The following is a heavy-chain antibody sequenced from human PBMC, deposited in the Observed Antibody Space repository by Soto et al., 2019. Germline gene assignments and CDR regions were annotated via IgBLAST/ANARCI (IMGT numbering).Heavy chain of an antibody. J-gene: IGHJ4*02. D-gene: IGHD5-12*01. CDR1: GFTFSSYS. Sequence: GGSLRLSCAASGFTFSSYSMNWVRQAPGKGLEWVSYISSSSSTIYYADSVKGRFTISRDNAKNSLYLQMNSLRAEDTAVYYCTRDPSFMEATIGFYDYWGQGTLVTVSS. V-gene: IGHV3-48*01. CDR3: TRDPSFMEATIGFYDY. CDR2: ISSSSSTI.